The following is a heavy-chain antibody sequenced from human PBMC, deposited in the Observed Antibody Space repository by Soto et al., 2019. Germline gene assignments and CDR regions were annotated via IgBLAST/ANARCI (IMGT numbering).Heavy chain of an antibody. CDR1: GYTFTRYA. CDR2: INTDNGET. D-gene: IGHD2-2*01. V-gene: IGHV1-18*04. Sequence: ASVKVSCKASGYTFTRYAISWVRQAPGQGLEWVAWINTDNGETYNAEKVQGRVTMTRDTSTNTASIEVKSLRADDTAVYYCTSYIEVLPGAYPQYAIEVWGQGTMVTVSS. CDR3: TSYIEVLPGAYPQYAIEV. J-gene: IGHJ3*01.